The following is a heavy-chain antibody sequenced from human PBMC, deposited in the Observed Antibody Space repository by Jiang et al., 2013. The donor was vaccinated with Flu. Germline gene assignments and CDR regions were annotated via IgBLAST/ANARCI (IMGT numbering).Heavy chain of an antibody. V-gene: IGHV4-59*01. J-gene: IGHJ4*02. CDR1: GGSISSYY. Sequence: GLVKPSETLSLTCTVSGGSISSYYWSWIRQPPGKGLEWIGYIYYSGSTNYNPSLKSRVTISVDTSKNQFSLKLSSVTAADTAVYYCARADDSSGYYYNGGYYFDYWGQGTLVTVSS. CDR2: IYYSGST. D-gene: IGHD3-22*01. CDR3: ARADDSSGYYYNGGYYFDY.